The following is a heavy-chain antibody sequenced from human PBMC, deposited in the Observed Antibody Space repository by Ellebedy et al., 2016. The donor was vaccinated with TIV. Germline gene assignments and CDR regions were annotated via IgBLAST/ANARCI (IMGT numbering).Heavy chain of an antibody. J-gene: IGHJ3*02. V-gene: IGHV3-7*01. D-gene: IGHD4-17*01. CDR1: GFSFSSYW. Sequence: GGSLRLSCGASGFSFSSYWMTWVRQAPGKGLEWVANINQGGSVKYYVDSVRGRFTISRDNAKNSLYLQMNSLRAEDTAVYYCATDGSYGDYLSPAHAFENWGQGTVVIVSS. CDR3: ATDGSYGDYLSPAHAFEN. CDR2: INQGGSVK.